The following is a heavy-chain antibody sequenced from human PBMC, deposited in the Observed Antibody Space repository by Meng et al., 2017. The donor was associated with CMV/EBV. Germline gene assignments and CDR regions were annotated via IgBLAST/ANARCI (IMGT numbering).Heavy chain of an antibody. Sequence: GESLKISCAASGFTVSSNYMSWVRQAPGKGLEWVSVIYSGGSTYYADSVKGRFTISRDNSKNTLYLQMSSLRAEDTAVYYCAREVVPDYWGQGTLVTVSS. CDR2: IYSGGST. V-gene: IGHV3-66*02. CDR1: GFTVSSNY. CDR3: AREVVPDY. J-gene: IGHJ4*02. D-gene: IGHD2-2*01.